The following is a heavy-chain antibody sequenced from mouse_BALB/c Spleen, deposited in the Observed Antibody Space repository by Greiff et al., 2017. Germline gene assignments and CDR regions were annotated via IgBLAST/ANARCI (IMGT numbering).Heavy chain of an antibody. Sequence: QVQLQQPGAELVRPGASVKLSCKASGYTFTSYWINWVKQRPGQGLEWIGNIYPSDSYTNYNQKFKDKATLTVDKSSSTAYMQLSSPTSEDSAVYYCTRDDWFAYWGQGTLVTVSA. CDR2: IYPSDSYT. CDR3: TRDDWFAY. V-gene: IGHV1-69*02. CDR1: GYTFTSYW. J-gene: IGHJ3*01.